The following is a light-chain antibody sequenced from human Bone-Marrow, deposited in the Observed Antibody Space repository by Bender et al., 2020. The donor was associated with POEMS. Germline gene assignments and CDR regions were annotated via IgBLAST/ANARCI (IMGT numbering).Light chain of an antibody. CDR3: NSYGGDNNFFV. Sequence: QSALTQPASVSGSPGQAITISCAGTTSDVGTSAYVSWYQQHPGKAPKLMISEVSKRPSGVPERFSGSKSGNTASLTVSGLQAEDEADYYCNSYGGDNNFFVFGTGTKVTVL. V-gene: IGLV2-8*01. J-gene: IGLJ1*01. CDR1: TSDVGTSAY. CDR2: EVS.